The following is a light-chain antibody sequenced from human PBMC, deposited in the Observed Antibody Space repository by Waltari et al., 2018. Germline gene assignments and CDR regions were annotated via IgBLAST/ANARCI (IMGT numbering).Light chain of an antibody. CDR1: QSVSSY. J-gene: IGKJ1*01. CDR2: DAS. V-gene: IGKV3-11*01. Sequence: EIVLTQSPATLSLSPGERATLSCRASQSVSSYLAWYQQKPGQAPRLLIYDASNRATGIPARFSGSGSGTDFTLTISSLEPEDFAVYYCQQRSNWTPWTFGQGTKVEIK. CDR3: QQRSNWTPWT.